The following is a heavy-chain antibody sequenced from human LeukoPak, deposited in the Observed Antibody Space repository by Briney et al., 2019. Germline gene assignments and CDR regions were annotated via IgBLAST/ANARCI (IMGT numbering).Heavy chain of an antibody. CDR3: ARGRGIVAAGVDY. J-gene: IGHJ4*02. Sequence: ASVKVSRKASGYSFTGYYMHWVRQAPGQGLEWMGWINPNSGDTNYSQKFQGRVTMTRDTSISTAYMELSRLRSDDTAVYYCARGRGIVAAGVDYWGQGTLVTVPS. CDR1: GYSFTGYY. CDR2: INPNSGDT. D-gene: IGHD6-13*01. V-gene: IGHV1-2*02.